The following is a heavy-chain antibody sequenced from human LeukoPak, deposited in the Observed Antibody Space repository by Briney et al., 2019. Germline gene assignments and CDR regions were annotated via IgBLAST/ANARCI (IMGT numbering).Heavy chain of an antibody. Sequence: PGRSLRLACAASGFTVSSYPMHWVRQAPGKGLEWVAVISFDGSNKYFADSVKGRFTVSRDISKNTLYLQIKSLSADDTAMYYCARGRPNWYFDLWGRGTLVTVSS. D-gene: IGHD6-6*01. CDR3: ARGRPNWYFDL. V-gene: IGHV3-30*14. CDR1: GFTVSSYP. CDR2: ISFDGSNK. J-gene: IGHJ2*01.